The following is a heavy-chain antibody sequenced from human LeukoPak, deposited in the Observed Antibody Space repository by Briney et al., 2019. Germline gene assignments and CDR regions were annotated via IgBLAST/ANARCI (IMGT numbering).Heavy chain of an antibody. CDR3: AKDQGSGTMVRGVTYYYYYGMDV. CDR1: GFTFNDYA. V-gene: IGHV3-43*02. Sequence: GGSLRLSCAASGFTFNDYAMHWVRQAPGKGLEWLSLISGDGGSTYYADSVKGRFTISRDNSKNSLYLQMNSLRTEDTALYYCAKDQGSGTMVRGVTYYYYYGMDVWGRGTTVTVSS. D-gene: IGHD3-10*01. J-gene: IGHJ6*02. CDR2: ISGDGGST.